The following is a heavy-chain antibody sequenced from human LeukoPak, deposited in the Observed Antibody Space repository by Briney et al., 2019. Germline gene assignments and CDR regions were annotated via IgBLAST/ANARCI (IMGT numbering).Heavy chain of an antibody. Sequence: PGGSLRLSCAASGFTFSSHDMSWVRQAPGKGLEWVSSISGGGRATYYADSVKGRFTISRDNSKDTLYLQMDSLRAEDTAIYYCGKDEGISVAADWFDPGGQGIQVTVSS. J-gene: IGHJ5*02. D-gene: IGHD6-19*01. CDR3: GKDEGISVAADWFDP. CDR1: GFTFSSHD. V-gene: IGHV3-23*01. CDR2: ISGGGRAT.